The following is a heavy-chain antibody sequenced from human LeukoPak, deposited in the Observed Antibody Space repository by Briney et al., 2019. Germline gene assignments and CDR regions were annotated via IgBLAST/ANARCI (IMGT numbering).Heavy chain of an antibody. V-gene: IGHV3-23*01. CDR3: AKDSLSIAAAASFDY. J-gene: IGHJ4*02. D-gene: IGHD6-13*01. Sequence: GSLRLSCAASGFTFSSYAMSWVRQAPGKGLEWVSSISGSGGSTYYADSVKGRFTISRDNSKNTLYLQMISLRAEDTAVYYCAKDSLSIAAAASFDYWGQGTLVTVSS. CDR2: ISGSGGST. CDR1: GFTFSSYA.